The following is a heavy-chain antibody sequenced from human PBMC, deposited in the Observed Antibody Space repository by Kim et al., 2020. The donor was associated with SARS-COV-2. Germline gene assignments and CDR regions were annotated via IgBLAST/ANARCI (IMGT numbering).Heavy chain of an antibody. V-gene: IGHV3-74*01. CDR3: ARGMRGSGANTFDI. CDR2: INSDGSNT. D-gene: IGHD3-10*01. Sequence: GGSLRLSCAASGFTFSSYWMHWVRQAPGKGLVWVSRINSDGSNTGYADSVKGRFTISRDNAKNTLYLQMNSLRDEDTAVYYCARGMRGSGANTFDIWGQGTLVTVSS. J-gene: IGHJ3*02. CDR1: GFTFSSYW.